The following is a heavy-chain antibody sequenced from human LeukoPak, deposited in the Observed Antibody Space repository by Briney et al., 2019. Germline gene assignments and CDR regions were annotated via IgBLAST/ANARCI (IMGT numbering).Heavy chain of an antibody. CDR2: IYDTGST. J-gene: IGHJ4*02. V-gene: IGHV4-39*07. CDR3: ARSRGGGRYYYDSSGYLGL. CDR1: GGSIRSSSYY. D-gene: IGHD3-22*01. Sequence: PSETLSLTCTVSGGSIRSSSYYWGWLRQPPGKGLEWIRTIYDTGSTFHNPSLKSRVTISVDTSKNQLSLKLSSVTAADTAVYYCARSRGGGRYYYDSSGYLGLWGQGTLVTVSS.